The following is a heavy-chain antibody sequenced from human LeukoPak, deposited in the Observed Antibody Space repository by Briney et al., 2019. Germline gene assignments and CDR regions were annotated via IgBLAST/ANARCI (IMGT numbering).Heavy chain of an antibody. CDR2: ISSSGGST. CDR3: AKDSSGWYQHFDY. V-gene: IGHV3-23*01. J-gene: IGHJ4*02. Sequence: GGSLRLSCAASGFTFSSYAMSWVRQAPGKGLEWVSAISSSGGSTYYADSVKGRFTISRDNSKNTLYLQMNSLRAEDTAVYYCAKDSSGWYQHFDYWGQGTLVTVSS. CDR1: GFTFSSYA. D-gene: IGHD6-19*01.